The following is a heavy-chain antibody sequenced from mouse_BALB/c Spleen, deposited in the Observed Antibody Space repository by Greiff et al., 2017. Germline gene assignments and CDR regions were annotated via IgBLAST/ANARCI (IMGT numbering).Heavy chain of an antibody. CDR2: ILPGSGST. CDR3: AREQAITTVVPVAY. Sequence: VKLMESGAELMKPGASVKISCKATGYTFSSYWIEWVKQRPGHGLEWIGEILPGSGSTNYNEKFKGKATFTADTSSNTAYMQLSSLTSEDSAVYYCAREQAITTVVPVAYWGQGTLVTVSA. D-gene: IGHD1-1*01. J-gene: IGHJ3*01. V-gene: IGHV1-9*01. CDR1: GYTFSSYW.